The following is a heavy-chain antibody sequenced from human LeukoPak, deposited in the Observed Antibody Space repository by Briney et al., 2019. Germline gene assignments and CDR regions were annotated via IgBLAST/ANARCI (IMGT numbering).Heavy chain of an antibody. Sequence: GGSLRLSCAASGFTFSSYAMSWVRQAPGKGLEWVSSVSSSSTYIYYTDSVKGRFTISRDNAKNSLYLQMNGLRAEDTAVYYCARGEQQLGYWGQGTLVTVSS. J-gene: IGHJ4*02. D-gene: IGHD6-13*01. CDR3: ARGEQQLGY. V-gene: IGHV3-21*01. CDR2: VSSSSTYI. CDR1: GFTFSSYA.